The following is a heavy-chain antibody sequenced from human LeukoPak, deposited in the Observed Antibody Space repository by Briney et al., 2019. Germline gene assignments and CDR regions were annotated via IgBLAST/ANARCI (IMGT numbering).Heavy chain of an antibody. CDR2: ISYDGSNK. CDR3: ARQTHYFDY. CDR1: GFTFSSYA. Sequence: PGGSLRLSCAASGFTFSSYAMHWVRQAPGKGLEWVAVISYDGSNKYYADSVKGRFTISRDNSKNTLCLQMNSLRAEDTAVYYCARQTHYFDYWGQGTLVTVSS. J-gene: IGHJ4*02. V-gene: IGHV3-30*04.